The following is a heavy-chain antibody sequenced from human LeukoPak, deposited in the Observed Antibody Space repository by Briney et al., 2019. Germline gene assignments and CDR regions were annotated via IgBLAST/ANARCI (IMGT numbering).Heavy chain of an antibody. CDR1: GGTFSSYA. J-gene: IGHJ4*02. CDR3: ARDRGRDGYNL. Sequence: GSXVKVSCKASGGTFSSYAISWVRQAPGQGLEWMGRIIPIFGTANYAQKFQGRVTITTDESTSTAYMELSSLRSEDTAVYYCARDRGRDGYNLWGQGTLVTVSS. CDR2: IIPIFGTA. V-gene: IGHV1-69*05. D-gene: IGHD5-24*01.